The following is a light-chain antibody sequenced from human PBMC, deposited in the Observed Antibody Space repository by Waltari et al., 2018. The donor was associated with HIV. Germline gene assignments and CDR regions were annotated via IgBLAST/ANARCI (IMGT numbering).Light chain of an antibody. CDR3: AAWDGSLNGYV. CDR2: DNN. V-gene: IGLV1-44*01. Sequence: SVLTHSPSAPGDPGQRVAVPCSCSRSTLGSNRLTWYQHLPGTAPKLLSFDNNQRPSGVPDRFSGSKSGTSASLAISGLQSEDEADYYCAAWDGSLNGYVFGTGTQVTVL. J-gene: IGLJ1*01. CDR1: RSTLGSNR.